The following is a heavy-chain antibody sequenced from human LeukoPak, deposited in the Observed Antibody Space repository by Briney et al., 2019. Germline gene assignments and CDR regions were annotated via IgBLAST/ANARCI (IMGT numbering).Heavy chain of an antibody. CDR2: TYYSGST. V-gene: IGHV4-59*01. Sequence: PSETLSLTCTVSGGCISSYYWSWIRQPPGKGLEWIGYTYYSGSTNYNPSLKSRVTISVDTSKNQFSLKLSSVTAADTAVYYCARGFSPTDYWGQGTLVTVSS. CDR1: GGCISSYY. CDR3: ARGFSPTDY. J-gene: IGHJ4*02.